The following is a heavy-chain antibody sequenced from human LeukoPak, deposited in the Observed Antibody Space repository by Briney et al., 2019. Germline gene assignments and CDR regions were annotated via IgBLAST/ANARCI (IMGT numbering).Heavy chain of an antibody. CDR1: GFTFSSYW. D-gene: IGHD3-22*01. CDR3: ARGYYDGSGYWAGMDV. J-gene: IGHJ6*02. Sequence: PGGSLRLSCAASGFTFSSYWMHWVRQAPGKGLVWVSRINTDGSTTSYADSVKGRFTISRDNAKNTLYLQMNSLRAEDTAEYYCARGYYDGSGYWAGMDVWGQGTTVTVSS. V-gene: IGHV3-74*01. CDR2: INTDGSTT.